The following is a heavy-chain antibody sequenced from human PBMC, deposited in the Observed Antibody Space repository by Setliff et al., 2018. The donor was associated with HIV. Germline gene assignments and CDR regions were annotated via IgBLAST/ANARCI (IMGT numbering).Heavy chain of an antibody. CDR1: GYTFTTYS. D-gene: IGHD2-2*01. CDR3: ARLYYLVGNWFDP. V-gene: IGHV1-3*01. Sequence: ASVKVSCKAFGYTFTTYSLHWVRQAPGQSLEWMGWINVGKGDTKYSQEFQGRISITTDTSASTGYMELSSLRSDDTAVYYCARLYYLVGNWFDPWGQGTLVTVSS. CDR2: INVGKGDT. J-gene: IGHJ5*02.